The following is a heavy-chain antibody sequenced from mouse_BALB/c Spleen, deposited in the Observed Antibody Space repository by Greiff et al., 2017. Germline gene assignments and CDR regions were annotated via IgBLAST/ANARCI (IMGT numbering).Heavy chain of an antibody. D-gene: IGHD3-1*01. V-gene: IGHV14-4*02. CDR3: KGELGRDY. CDR2: IDPENGDT. J-gene: IGHJ2*01. Sequence: PEQGLEWIGWIDPENGDTEYAPKFQGKATMTADTSSNTAYLQLSSLTSEDTAVYYCKGELGRDYWGQGTTLTVSS.